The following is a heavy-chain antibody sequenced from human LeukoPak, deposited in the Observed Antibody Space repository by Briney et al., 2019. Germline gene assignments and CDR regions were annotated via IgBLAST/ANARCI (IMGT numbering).Heavy chain of an antibody. Sequence: SETLSLTCAVYGGSFSGYYWSWIRQPPGKGLEWIGEINHSGSTNYNPSLKSRVTISVDTSKNQFSLKLSSVTAADTAVYYCATKAHTVTTFDPWGQGTLVTVSS. J-gene: IGHJ5*02. CDR3: ATKAHTVTTFDP. D-gene: IGHD4-11*01. V-gene: IGHV4-34*01. CDR2: INHSGST. CDR1: GGSFSGYY.